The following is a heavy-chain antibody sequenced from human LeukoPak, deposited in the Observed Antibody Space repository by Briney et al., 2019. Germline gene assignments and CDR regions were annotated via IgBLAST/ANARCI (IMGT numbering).Heavy chain of an antibody. CDR1: GFTFDDYA. CDR3: AKAEFDSSGYYGFDY. D-gene: IGHD3-22*01. Sequence: GGSLRLSCAASGFTFDDYAMHWVRQAPGKGLEWVSGISWNSGSIGYADSVKGRLTISRDNAKNSLYLQMNSLRAEDTALYYCAKAEFDSSGYYGFDYWGQGTLVTVSS. CDR2: ISWNSGSI. J-gene: IGHJ4*02. V-gene: IGHV3-9*01.